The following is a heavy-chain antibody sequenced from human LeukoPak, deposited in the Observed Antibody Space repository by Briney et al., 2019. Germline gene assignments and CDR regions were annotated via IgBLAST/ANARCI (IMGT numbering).Heavy chain of an antibody. CDR3: ARGRRRNNWFDP. CDR1: GYSISSGYY. J-gene: IGHJ5*02. Sequence: SETLSPTCAVSGYSISSGYYWGWIRQPPGKGLEWIGSIYRSGSTYYNPSLKSRVTISVDTSKNQFSLKLSSVTAADTAVYYCARGRRRNNWFDPWGQGTLVTVSS. CDR2: IYRSGST. V-gene: IGHV4-38-2*01.